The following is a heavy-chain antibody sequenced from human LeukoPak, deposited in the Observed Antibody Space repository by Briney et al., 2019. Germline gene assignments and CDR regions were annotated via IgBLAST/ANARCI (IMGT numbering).Heavy chain of an antibody. V-gene: IGHV4-61*05. Sequence: SETLSLTCTVSGGSISSSSYYWGWIRQPPGKGLEWIGYIYYSGSTNYNPSLKSRVTISVDTSKNQFSLKLSSATAADTAVYYCARGDYDFWSGYYFSFDYWGQGTLVTVSS. CDR3: ARGDYDFWSGYYFSFDY. J-gene: IGHJ4*02. CDR2: IYYSGST. CDR1: GGSISSSSYY. D-gene: IGHD3-3*01.